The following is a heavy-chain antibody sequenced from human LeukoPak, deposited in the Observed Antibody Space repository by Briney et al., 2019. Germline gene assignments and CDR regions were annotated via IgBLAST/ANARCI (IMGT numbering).Heavy chain of an antibody. V-gene: IGHV4-39*07. CDR2: IYSDGTT. CDR1: GASINSRDYY. D-gene: IGHD3-10*01. CDR3: ARGVRDYYYGSGSYYFDY. J-gene: IGHJ4*02. Sequence: SETLSLTCTVSGASINSRDYYWGWIRQPPGQGLEWIGSIYSDGTTYYNPSLKSRVSISADTSKNQFSLKLSSVTAADTAVYYCARGVRDYYYGSGSYYFDYWGQGTLVTVSS.